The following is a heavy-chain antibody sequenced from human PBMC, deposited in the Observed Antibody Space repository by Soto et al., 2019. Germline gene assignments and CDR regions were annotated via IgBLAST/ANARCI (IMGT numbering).Heavy chain of an antibody. CDR1: GFTVGCNY. D-gene: IGHD2-2*01. CDR2: IFTGGAT. CDR3: ARARPGVNGAFDP. J-gene: IGHJ5*02. V-gene: IGHV3-53*01. Sequence: GGSLRLSCAASGFTVGCNYMTWVRQAPGKGLEFISVIFTGGATKYAESVKGRFTISRDDSDNTFYLQMNSLRVEDTALYYCARARPGVNGAFDPWGQGTLVTVSS.